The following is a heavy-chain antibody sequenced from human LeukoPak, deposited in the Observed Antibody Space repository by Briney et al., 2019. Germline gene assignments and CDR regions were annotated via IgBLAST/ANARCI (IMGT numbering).Heavy chain of an antibody. D-gene: IGHD5-24*01. Sequence: GGSLRLSCAASGFRFSDYSMDWVRQAPGKGLEWISYVGIDSGNTNYADSVKGRFTISGDKAKNSLYLQMNSLRVEDTAVYYCARDYKYAFDNWGQGTLVTVSS. J-gene: IGHJ4*02. CDR3: ARDYKYAFDN. CDR1: GFRFSDYS. V-gene: IGHV3-48*01. CDR2: VGIDSGNT.